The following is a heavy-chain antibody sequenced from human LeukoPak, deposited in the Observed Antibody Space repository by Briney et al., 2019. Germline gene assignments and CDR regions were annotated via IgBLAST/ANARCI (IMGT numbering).Heavy chain of an antibody. CDR3: ARDLVGSPFDY. Sequence: ASVTASFKTSGYTFTVQYLHWVRQAPGQGLEWMGWISAYNGNTNYAQKLQGRVTMTTDTSTSTAYMELRSLRSDDTAVYYCARDLVGSPFDYWGQGTLVTVSS. CDR1: GYTFTVQY. D-gene: IGHD1-26*01. V-gene: IGHV1-18*01. CDR2: ISAYNGNT. J-gene: IGHJ4*02.